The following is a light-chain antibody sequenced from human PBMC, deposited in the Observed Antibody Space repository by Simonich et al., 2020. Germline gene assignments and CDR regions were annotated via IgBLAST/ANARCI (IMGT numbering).Light chain of an antibody. CDR3: QQYNSYWT. J-gene: IGKJ1*01. CDR2: KAS. Sequence: IQLTQSPSTLSASVGDRVTITCRASQSISSWLAWNKQKPGKAPKLLIYKASSLESGVPSRFSGSGSGTEFTLTISSLQPDDFATYYCQQYNSYWTFGQGTKVEIK. CDR1: QSISSW. V-gene: IGKV1-5*03.